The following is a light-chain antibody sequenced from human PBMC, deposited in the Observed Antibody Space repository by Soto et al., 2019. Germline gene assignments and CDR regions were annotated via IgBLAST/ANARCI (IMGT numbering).Light chain of an antibody. V-gene: IGKV1-39*01. CDR3: QQTYSTPRT. CDR1: QTISSY. Sequence: DIQMTQSPSSLSASVGDRVTMTCRASQTISSYLNWYQQKPGKAPNLLIYAASSLQSGVPSRFSSSGSGTDSTLTINSLQPEDVAIYYCQQTYSTPRTFGQRTKVEIK. CDR2: AAS. J-gene: IGKJ1*01.